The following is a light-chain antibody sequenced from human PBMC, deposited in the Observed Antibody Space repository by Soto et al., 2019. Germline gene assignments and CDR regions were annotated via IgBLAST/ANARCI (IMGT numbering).Light chain of an antibody. V-gene: IGLV2-14*01. CDR3: SSYTNGGTVL. J-gene: IGLJ2*01. Sequence: QLVLTQPASVSGSPGQSITISCTGTSSDVGGYDYVSWYQQYAGKAPKLTIYNVRNRPSGVSNRFSGSKSGNTASLTISGLQPEDEADYFCSSYTNGGTVLFGGGTKLTVL. CDR1: SSDVGGYDY. CDR2: NVR.